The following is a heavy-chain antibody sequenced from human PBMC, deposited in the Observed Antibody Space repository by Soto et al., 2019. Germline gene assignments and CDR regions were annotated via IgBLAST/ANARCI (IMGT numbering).Heavy chain of an antibody. CDR2: ISSSSSTI. J-gene: IGHJ6*02. CDR1: GFTFSSYS. D-gene: IGHD6-13*01. V-gene: IGHV3-48*02. Sequence: GGSLRLSCAASGFTFSSYSMDWVRQAPGKGLVWVSYISSSSSTIYYADSVKGRFTISRDNAKNSLYLQMNSLRDEDTAVYYCARDPSIAAAGYYYYYGMDVWGQGTTVTVSS. CDR3: ARDPSIAAAGYYYYYGMDV.